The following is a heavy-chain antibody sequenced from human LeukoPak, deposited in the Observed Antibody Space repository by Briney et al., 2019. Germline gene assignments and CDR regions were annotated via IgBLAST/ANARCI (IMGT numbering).Heavy chain of an antibody. CDR2: ISGSGGST. CDR3: AEPEGGYYDIRPD. CDR1: GFTFSSYA. J-gene: IGHJ4*02. V-gene: IGHV3-23*01. D-gene: IGHD3-22*01. Sequence: PGGSLRLSCAASGFTFSSYAMSWVRQAPGKGLEWVSAISGSGGSTYYADSVKGRFTISRDNSKNTPYLQMNSLRAEDTAVYYCAEPEGGYYDIRPDWGQGTLVTVSS.